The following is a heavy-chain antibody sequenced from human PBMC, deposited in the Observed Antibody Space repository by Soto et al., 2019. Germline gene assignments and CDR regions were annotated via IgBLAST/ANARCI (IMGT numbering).Heavy chain of an antibody. CDR2: IKQDGSEK. CDR3: VREPNIVGATHGGDYYYGMEV. V-gene: IGHV3-7*01. CDR1: GFTFSSYW. D-gene: IGHD1-26*01. Sequence: RGSPRLSCAAYGFTFSSYWMSWFRQAPGKGLEWVANIKQDGSEKYYVDSVKGRFTISRDNAKNSLYLQMNSLRVEDTAVYYCVREPNIVGATHGGDYYYGMEVWGQWT. J-gene: IGHJ6*02.